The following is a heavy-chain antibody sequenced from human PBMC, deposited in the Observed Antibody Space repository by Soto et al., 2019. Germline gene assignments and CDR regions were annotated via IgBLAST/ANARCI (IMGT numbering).Heavy chain of an antibody. J-gene: IGHJ4*02. V-gene: IGHV3-7*01. CDR3: FGGADY. CDR2: MNPDGSWG. D-gene: IGHD2-21*01. Sequence: GGSLSLSCTASGFQFSTSWMNWVRQAPGKGLEWVANMNPDGSWGRYVDSVKGRFTMSRDNAKNSLSLQMNSLRADDTAVYYCFGGADYWGLGTLVTVSS. CDR1: GFQFSTSW.